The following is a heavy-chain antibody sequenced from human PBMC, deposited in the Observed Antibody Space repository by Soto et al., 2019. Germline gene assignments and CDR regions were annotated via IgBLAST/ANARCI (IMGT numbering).Heavy chain of an antibody. J-gene: IGHJ5*02. CDR3: ARDLRMVENGANGFDP. CDR2: IIPVFGTA. V-gene: IGHV1-69*06. Sequence: QVQLVQSGAEVKKPGSSVKVSCKATGVTLSSYAISWVRQAPGQGRTWLGGIIPVFGTADYAQEFQGRVTITADKSKSTAYMELNSLTSEDTAVYYCARDLRMVENGANGFDPWGQGTMVTVSS. CDR1: GVTLSSYA. D-gene: IGHD2-8*01.